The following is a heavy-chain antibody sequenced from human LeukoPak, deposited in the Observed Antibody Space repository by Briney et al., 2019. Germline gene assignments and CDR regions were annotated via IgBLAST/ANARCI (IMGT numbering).Heavy chain of an antibody. V-gene: IGHV3-13*01. D-gene: IGHD1-1*01. J-gene: IGHJ4*02. Sequence: GGSLRLSRAASGFTFSDYDMHWVRQATGKGLEWVSSICTAGDTYYTGSVKGRFNISRESAKNSLYLQMNSLRAGDTAVYYCARVAKERVGGVYYFYYWGQGTLVTVSS. CDR1: GFTFSDYD. CDR3: ARVAKERVGGVYYFYY. CDR2: ICTAGDT.